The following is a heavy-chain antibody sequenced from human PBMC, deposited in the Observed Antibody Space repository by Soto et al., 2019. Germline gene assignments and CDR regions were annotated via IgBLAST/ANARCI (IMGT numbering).Heavy chain of an antibody. D-gene: IGHD4-17*01. J-gene: IGHJ3*02. CDR1: GYTFTNYK. CDR2: ISAYNGHT. Sequence: QVQLVQSGAEVKKPGASVKVSCKASGYTFTNYKITWVRKAPGQGLEWMGWISAYNGHTNYAQKFQGRVTMTTDTATSAAYMELRSLRSDDTAVYYCARTTVTSPSDAFDIWGPGTMVTVSS. V-gene: IGHV1-18*01. CDR3: ARTTVTSPSDAFDI.